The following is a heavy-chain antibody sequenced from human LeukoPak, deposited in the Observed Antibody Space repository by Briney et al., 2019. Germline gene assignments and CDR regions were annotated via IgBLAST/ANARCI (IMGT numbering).Heavy chain of an antibody. CDR1: GGSISGSY. Sequence: SETLSLTCTVSGGSISGSYWSWIRQPPGKGLEWIGYIYYSGSTNYNPSLKSRVTISVDTSKNQFSLKLSSVTAADTAVYYCARDKGYDFHYYYYMDVWGKGTTVTVSS. CDR3: ARDKGYDFHYYYYMDV. J-gene: IGHJ6*03. V-gene: IGHV4-59*01. D-gene: IGHD3-3*01. CDR2: IYYSGST.